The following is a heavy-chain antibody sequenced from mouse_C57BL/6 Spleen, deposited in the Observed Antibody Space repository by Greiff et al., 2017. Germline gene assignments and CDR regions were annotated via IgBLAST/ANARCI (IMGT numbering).Heavy chain of an antibody. J-gene: IGHJ2*01. CDR3: ARWGESYYYGSSDFDY. Sequence: QVQLQQSGAELARPGASVKLSCKASGYTFTSYGISWVKQRTGQGLEWIGEIYPRSGNTYYNEKFKGKATLTADKSSSTAYMELRSLTSEDSAVYFCARWGESYYYGSSDFDYWGQGTTLTVSS. V-gene: IGHV1-81*01. D-gene: IGHD1-1*01. CDR2: IYPRSGNT. CDR1: GYTFTSYG.